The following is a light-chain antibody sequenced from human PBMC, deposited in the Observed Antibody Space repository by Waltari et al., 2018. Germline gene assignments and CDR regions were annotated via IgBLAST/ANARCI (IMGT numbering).Light chain of an antibody. CDR1: QSISNNY. CDR2: AAS. Sequence: EIVLTQSPGTLSLSPGERVTLSCRASQSISNNYLAWYQQKPGQAPSLLIFAASNRAAGIPDRFSGSGSGTDFTLTISRLEPEHLAVYYCQQYGSSPWTFGQGTKVEIK. V-gene: IGKV3-20*01. J-gene: IGKJ1*01. CDR3: QQYGSSPWT.